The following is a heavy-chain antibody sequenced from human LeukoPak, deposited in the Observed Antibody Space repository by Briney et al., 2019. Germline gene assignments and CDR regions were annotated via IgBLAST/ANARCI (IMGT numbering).Heavy chain of an antibody. D-gene: IGHD3-10*01. V-gene: IGHV4-34*01. CDR3: ARMVRERHSFDI. CDR1: GGSFSAYY. J-gene: IGHJ3*02. CDR2: INHSGNI. Sequence: SETLSLTCAVYGGSFSAYYWSWIRRPPGQGLEWIAEINHSGNINYNPSLESRVTLSVDTSKHLFSLRLRSVTAAGTAVYFCARMVRERHSFDIWGQGTGVTVSS.